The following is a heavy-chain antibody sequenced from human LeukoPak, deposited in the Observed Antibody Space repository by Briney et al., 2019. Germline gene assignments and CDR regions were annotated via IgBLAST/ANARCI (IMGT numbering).Heavy chain of an antibody. Sequence: GGSLRLSCAASGFTFSSYGMSWVRQAPGKGLEWVSAISGSGGSTYYADSVKGRFTISRDNAKNSLYLQMNSLRAEDTAVYYCARVLHKRNYDSTTYYGYWGQGTLVTVSS. D-gene: IGHD3-22*01. J-gene: IGHJ4*02. CDR3: ARVLHKRNYDSTTYYGY. V-gene: IGHV3-23*01. CDR2: ISGSGGST. CDR1: GFTFSSYG.